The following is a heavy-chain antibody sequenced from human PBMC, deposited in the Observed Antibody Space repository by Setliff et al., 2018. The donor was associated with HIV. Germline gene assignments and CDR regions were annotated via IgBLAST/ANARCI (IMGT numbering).Heavy chain of an antibody. Sequence: SETLSLTCAVYGGSFSGYYWGWIRQPPGKGLEWIGNIYSSGSTYYNPSLKSRVTISVDTSKDQFTLKLSSVTAADTAVYFCATTARGTGGGVAFDIWGQGTMVTVSS. J-gene: IGHJ3*02. D-gene: IGHD2-15*01. CDR3: ATTARGTGGGVAFDI. V-gene: IGHV4-34*01. CDR1: GGSFSGYY. CDR2: IYSSGST.